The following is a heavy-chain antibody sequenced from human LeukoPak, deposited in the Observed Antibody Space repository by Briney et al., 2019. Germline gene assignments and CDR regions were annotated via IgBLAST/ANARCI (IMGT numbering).Heavy chain of an antibody. CDR1: GFTFSSYS. Sequence: PGGSLRLSCAASGFTFSSYSMNWVRQAPGKGLAGVSYISSSSSSKYYADSMKGRFTISRDNAKNSLYLQMNSLRAEDTAVYYCARDGVAAGLYFDYWGQGTLVTVSS. CDR3: ARDGVAAGLYFDY. J-gene: IGHJ4*02. V-gene: IGHV3-48*01. CDR2: ISSSSSSK. D-gene: IGHD6-13*01.